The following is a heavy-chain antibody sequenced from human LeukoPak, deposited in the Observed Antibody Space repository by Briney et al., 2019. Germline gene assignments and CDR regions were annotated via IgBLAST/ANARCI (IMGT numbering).Heavy chain of an antibody. J-gene: IGHJ4*02. V-gene: IGHV3-23*01. Sequence: ASVKVSCKASGGTFSRYAMSWVRQAPGKGLEWVSSISGNGGSTYYAESVKGRFTISRDNSKNTLYLQMNSLRAEDTAVYYCAKDVLIVVVDGGYFDYWGQGTLVTVSS. CDR1: GGTFSRYA. CDR2: ISGNGGST. CDR3: AKDVLIVVVDGGYFDY. D-gene: IGHD3-22*01.